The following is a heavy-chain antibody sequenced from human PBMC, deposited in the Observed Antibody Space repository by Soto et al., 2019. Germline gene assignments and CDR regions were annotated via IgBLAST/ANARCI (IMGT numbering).Heavy chain of an antibody. V-gene: IGHV3-49*03. J-gene: IGHJ6*03. D-gene: IGHD2-2*01. Sequence: GGSLRLSCTASGFTFGDYAMSWFRQAPGKGLEWVGFIRSKAYGGTTEYAASVKGGFTISRDDSKSIAYLQMNSLKTEDTAVYYCTRDGLVVVPAAPLDYYYYYMDVWGKGTKVTVSS. CDR1: GFTFGDYA. CDR3: TRDGLVVVPAAPLDYYYYYMDV. CDR2: IRSKAYGGTT.